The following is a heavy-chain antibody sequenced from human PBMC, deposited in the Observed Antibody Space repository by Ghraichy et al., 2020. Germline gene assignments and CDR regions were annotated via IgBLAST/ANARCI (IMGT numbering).Heavy chain of an antibody. V-gene: IGHV4-59*08. CDR1: GGSISSYY. Sequence: SETLSLTCTVSGGSISSYYWSWIRQPPGKGLEWIGYIYYSGSTNYNPSLKSRVTISVDTSKNQFSLKLSSVTAADTAVYYCARHRGYGGNPEAFDIWGQGTMVTVSS. J-gene: IGHJ3*02. CDR3: ARHRGYGGNPEAFDI. CDR2: IYYSGST. D-gene: IGHD4-23*01.